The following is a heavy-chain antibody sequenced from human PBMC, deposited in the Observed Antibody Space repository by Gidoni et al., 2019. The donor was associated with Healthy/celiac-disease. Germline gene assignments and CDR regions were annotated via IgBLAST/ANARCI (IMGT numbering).Heavy chain of an antibody. Sequence: QVQLVESGGGVVPPGRSLRLSCAASGFTFSSYGMHWVRQAPGKGLEWVAVISYDGSNKYYADSVKGRFTISRDNSKNTLYLQMNSLRAEDTAVYYCAKDLWQWYYYGMDVWGQGTTVTVSS. V-gene: IGHV3-30*18. CDR3: AKDLWQWYYYGMDV. J-gene: IGHJ6*02. D-gene: IGHD6-19*01. CDR2: ISYDGSNK. CDR1: GFTFSSYG.